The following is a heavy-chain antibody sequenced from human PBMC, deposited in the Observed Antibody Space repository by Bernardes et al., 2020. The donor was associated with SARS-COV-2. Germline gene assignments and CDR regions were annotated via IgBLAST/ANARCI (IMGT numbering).Heavy chain of an antibody. J-gene: IGHJ6*02. V-gene: IGHV3-48*01. CDR2: ISSSSSTI. CDR1: GFTFSSYS. Sequence: GGSLRLSCAASGFTFSSYSMNWVRQAPGKGLEWVSYISSSSSTIYYADSVKGRFTISRDNAKNSLYLQMNSLRAEDTAVHYCAADSGSYPRFYYGMDVWGQGTTVTVSS. D-gene: IGHD1-26*01. CDR3: AADSGSYPRFYYGMDV.